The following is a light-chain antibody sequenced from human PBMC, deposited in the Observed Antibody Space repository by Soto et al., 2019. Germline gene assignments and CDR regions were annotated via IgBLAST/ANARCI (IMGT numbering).Light chain of an antibody. Sequence: QSALTQPASVSGSPGQSITISCTGTSSDVGAYIYVSWYQHHPGKAPKVMIYEVTNRPSGVSDRFSGSKSGNTASLTISGLQAEDEADYYCCSYTSSRTYVFGNGTRSPS. V-gene: IGLV2-14*01. CDR2: EVT. J-gene: IGLJ1*01. CDR1: SSDVGAYIY. CDR3: CSYTSSRTYV.